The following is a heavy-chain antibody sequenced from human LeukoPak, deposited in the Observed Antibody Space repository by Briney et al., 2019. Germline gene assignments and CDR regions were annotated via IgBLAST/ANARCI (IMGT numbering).Heavy chain of an antibody. Sequence: SETLSLTCAVSGGSITSTNWWSWVRQSPGRGLEWIGETYHNGNTNYNPSLKSRLTISVDKSKNQFSLKLSSVTAADTAVYYCALFEVVVGSTQDFWGQGTLVTVSS. J-gene: IGHJ4*02. V-gene: IGHV4-4*02. CDR2: TYHNGNT. CDR3: ALFEVVVGSTQDF. CDR1: GGSITSTNW. D-gene: IGHD2-15*01.